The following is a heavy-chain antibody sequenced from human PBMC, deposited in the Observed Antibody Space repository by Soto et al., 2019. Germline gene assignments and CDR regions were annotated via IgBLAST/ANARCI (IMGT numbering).Heavy chain of an antibody. J-gene: IGHJ5*02. D-gene: IGHD6-13*01. CDR2: IYYSGST. V-gene: IGHV4-59*01. CDR3: ARGGDLYSSSWYNWFDP. Sequence: SETLSLTCTVSGGSISSYYWSWIRQPPGKGLEWIGYIYYSGSTNYNPSLKSRVTISVDTSKHQFSLKLSSVTAADTAVYYCARGGDLYSSSWYNWFDPWGQGTLVTVSS. CDR1: GGSISSYY.